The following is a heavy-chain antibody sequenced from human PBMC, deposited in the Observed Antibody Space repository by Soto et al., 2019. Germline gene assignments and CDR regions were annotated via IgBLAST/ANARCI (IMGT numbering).Heavy chain of an antibody. V-gene: IGHV3-7*03. CDR1: GFTFSMYS. Sequence: GGSLRLSCEVSGFTFSMYSMSWVRQSPGKRLEWVANIPQDGVDGHYADSVKGRFIISRDNGKNSLHLQLNNLRAEDTVVYYCARDPLILRPHDFFYGSDVWGRGATVTVSS. D-gene: IGHD2-21*02. CDR2: IPQDGVDG. J-gene: IGHJ6*02. CDR3: ARDPLILRPHDFFYGSDV.